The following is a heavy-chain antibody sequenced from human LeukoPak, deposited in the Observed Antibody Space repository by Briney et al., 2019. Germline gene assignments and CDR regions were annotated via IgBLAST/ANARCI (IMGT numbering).Heavy chain of an antibody. CDR2: MNPNSGNT. D-gene: IGHD6-13*01. CDR1: GYTFTSYD. CDR3: ARLLSSWSLYYYYYYGMDV. J-gene: IGHJ6*02. V-gene: IGHV1-8*01. Sequence: ASVKVSCKASGYTFTSYDINWVRQATGQGLEWMGWMNPNSGNTGYAQKFQGRVTMTRNTSISTAYMELSSLRSEDTAVYYCARLLSSWSLYYYYYYGMDVWGQGTTVTVSS.